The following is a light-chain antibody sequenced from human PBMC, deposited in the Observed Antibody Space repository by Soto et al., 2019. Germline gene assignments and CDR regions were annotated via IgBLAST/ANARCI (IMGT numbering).Light chain of an antibody. CDR3: QQSYSTPPWT. Sequence: EIVMTQSPATLSVSPGDRATLSCRASQSVSSDLAWYQQKPGQAPRLLIFGASTRATDIPDRFSGSGYGTEFTLTISSLQPEDFATYYCQQSYSTPPWTFGQGTKVDIK. CDR2: GAS. CDR1: QSVSSD. J-gene: IGKJ1*01. V-gene: IGKV3-15*01.